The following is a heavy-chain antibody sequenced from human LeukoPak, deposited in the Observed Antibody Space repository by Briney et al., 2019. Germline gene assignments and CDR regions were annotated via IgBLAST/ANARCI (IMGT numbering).Heavy chain of an antibody. CDR3: ATEKGDSPDY. D-gene: IGHD3-16*01. J-gene: IGHJ4*02. Sequence: PGGSLRLSCAASGFTFSNYAMAWVRQAPGKGLEWVSGVSGSGVNTFYAVSVKGRFTVSRDNPKNTLYLQMSSLRPEDTAVYYCATEKGDSPDYWGQGTLVTVYS. V-gene: IGHV3-23*01. CDR1: GFTFSNYA. CDR2: VSGSGVNT.